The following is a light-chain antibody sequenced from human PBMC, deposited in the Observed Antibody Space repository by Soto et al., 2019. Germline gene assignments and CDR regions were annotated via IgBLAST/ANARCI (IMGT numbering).Light chain of an antibody. J-gene: IGKJ2*01. Sequence: EIVLTQSPGTLSLSPGERATLSCRASQSVSSSYLAWYQQKPGQAPRLLIYGASNRATGIPDRFSGSGSGTDFTLTIRRLEPEDFVIYYCQYYGSSPYTFGQGTKLEIK. CDR1: QSVSSSY. CDR2: GAS. V-gene: IGKV3-20*01. CDR3: QYYGSSPYT.